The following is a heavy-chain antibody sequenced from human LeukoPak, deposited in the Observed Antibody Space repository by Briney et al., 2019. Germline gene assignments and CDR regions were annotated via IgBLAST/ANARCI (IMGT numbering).Heavy chain of an antibody. CDR3: ARARVTRKPA. J-gene: IGHJ5*02. V-gene: IGHV3-21*01. CDR1: GFTFSSYS. D-gene: IGHD4-17*01. Sequence: KAGGSLRLSCAASGFTFSSYSMNWVRQAPGKGLEWVSSISSSSSYIYYADSVKGRFTISRDNAKNSLYLQMNSLRAEDTAVYYCARARVTRKPAWGQETLVTVSS. CDR2: ISSSSSYI.